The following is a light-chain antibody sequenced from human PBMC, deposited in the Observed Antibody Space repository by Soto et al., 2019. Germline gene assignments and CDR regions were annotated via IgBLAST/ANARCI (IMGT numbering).Light chain of an antibody. CDR2: GAS. Sequence: DIQMTQSPLSVSASVGDRVNITCRASQHIGNFLAWYQQTPGKAPKLLVHGASSLYRGVPSRFSGGRTGTDFTLTISSQQPEDFATYDCQQSYSTLWTVGQGNKVEIK. V-gene: IGKV1-12*01. CDR3: QQSYSTLWT. CDR1: QHIGNF. J-gene: IGKJ1*01.